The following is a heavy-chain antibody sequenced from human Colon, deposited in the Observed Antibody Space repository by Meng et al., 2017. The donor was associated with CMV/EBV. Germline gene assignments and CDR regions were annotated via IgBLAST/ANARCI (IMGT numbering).Heavy chain of an antibody. V-gene: IGHV3-7*01. D-gene: IGHD6-6*01. J-gene: IGHJ4*02. CDR2: IKQDGSEK. Sequence: LSCATSGFALSSYWMNWFRQAPGKGLEWVANIKQDGSEKNYMDSVKGRFTVSRDNAQNSLYLQMDSLRVEDTAIYYCMTPTGSSDYWGQGTLVTVSS. CDR1: GFALSSYW. CDR3: MTPTGSSDY.